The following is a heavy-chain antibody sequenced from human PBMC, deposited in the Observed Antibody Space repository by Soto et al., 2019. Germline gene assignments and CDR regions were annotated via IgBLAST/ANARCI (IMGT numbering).Heavy chain of an antibody. V-gene: IGHV4-31*03. CDR2: IYYSGST. CDR3: ARDRLGGSYQFDY. CDR1: GGSISSGGYY. D-gene: IGHD1-26*01. Sequence: SETLSLTCTVSGGSISSGGYYWSWIRQHPGKGLEWIGYIYYSGSTYYNPSLKSRVTISVDTSKNQFSLKLSSVTAADTAAYYCARDRLGGSYQFDYWGQGTLVTVSS. J-gene: IGHJ4*02.